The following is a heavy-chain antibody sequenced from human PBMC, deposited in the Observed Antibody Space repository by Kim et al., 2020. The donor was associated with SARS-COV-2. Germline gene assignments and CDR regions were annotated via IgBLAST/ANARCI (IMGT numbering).Heavy chain of an antibody. D-gene: IGHD5-18*01. Sequence: SETLSLTCTVSGGSISSYYWSWIRQPPGKGLEWIGYIYYSGSTNYNPSLKSRVTISVDTSKNQFSLKLSSVTAADTAVYYCARHQIQLDYYYYYGMDVWGQGTTVTVSS. J-gene: IGHJ6*02. CDR1: GGSISSYY. CDR2: IYYSGST. CDR3: ARHQIQLDYYYYYGMDV. V-gene: IGHV4-59*08.